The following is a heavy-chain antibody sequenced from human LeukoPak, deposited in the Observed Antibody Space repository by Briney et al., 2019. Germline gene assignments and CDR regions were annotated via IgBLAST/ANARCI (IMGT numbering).Heavy chain of an antibody. V-gene: IGHV1-2*02. CDR3: ARTYYYDNSGYPLDY. D-gene: IGHD3-22*01. CDR2: INPNSGGT. J-gene: IGHJ4*02. CDR1: GYTFTGYY. Sequence: ASVKVSCKASGYTFTGYYMHWVRQAPGQGLEWMGWINPNSGGTNYAQKFQGRVTMTRDTSISTAYMELSRLRSDDTAVYYCARTYYYDNSGYPLDYWGQGTLVTVSS.